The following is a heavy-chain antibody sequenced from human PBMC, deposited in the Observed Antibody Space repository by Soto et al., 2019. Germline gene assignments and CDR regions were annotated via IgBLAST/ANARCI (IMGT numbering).Heavy chain of an antibody. CDR2: IKQDGSEK. CDR1: GFTFSSYW. Sequence: GESLKVSCAASGFTFSSYWMSWVRQAPGKGLEWVANIKQDGSEKYYVDSVKGRFTISRDNAKNSLYLQMNSLRAEDTAVYYCAIDIGSYYYDSSGYYDSFDIWGQGTMVTVSS. J-gene: IGHJ3*02. V-gene: IGHV3-7*03. D-gene: IGHD3-22*01. CDR3: AIDIGSYYYDSSGYYDSFDI.